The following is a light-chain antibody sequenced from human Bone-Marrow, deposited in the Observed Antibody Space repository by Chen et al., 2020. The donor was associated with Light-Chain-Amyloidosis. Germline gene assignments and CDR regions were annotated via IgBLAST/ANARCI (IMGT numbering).Light chain of an antibody. J-gene: IGLJ3*02. CDR1: SGSIATNE. CDR3: QSYQGSSQGV. Sequence: NFMLTQPNSVSESPGKTVIISCNRSSGSIATNELQWYQQRPGSSPTTVIYDDDQRPSGVPDRFSGSIDRSSNSASLTISGLKTEDEADYYCQSYQGSSQGVFGGGTKLTVL. CDR2: DDD. V-gene: IGLV6-57*01.